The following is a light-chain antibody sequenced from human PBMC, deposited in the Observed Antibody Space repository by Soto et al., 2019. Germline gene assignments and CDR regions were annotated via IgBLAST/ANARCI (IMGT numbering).Light chain of an antibody. CDR1: SSDVGGYNY. CDR2: DVS. CDR3: CSYAGSYTFV. V-gene: IGLV2-11*01. J-gene: IGLJ1*01. Sequence: HSAFTQPGSVSGSPGQSFTISCTGTSSDVGGYNYVSWYQQHPGKAPKLMIYDVSKRPSGVPDRFSGYKSGNTASLTISGLQAEDEADYYCCSYAGSYTFVFGTGTKVTV.